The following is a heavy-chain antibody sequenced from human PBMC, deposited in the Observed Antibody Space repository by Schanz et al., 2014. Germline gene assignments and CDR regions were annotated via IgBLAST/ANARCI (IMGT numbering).Heavy chain of an antibody. J-gene: IGHJ4*02. Sequence: EVQLVESGGGLVQPGGSLRLSCAASGFTFNNYDMNWVRLVPGKGLECVSGISGGGGSAYYADSVKGRFTISRDNSKNTLYLQMNSLRAEDTAVYYCARDYAGFDCWGQGTLVTVSS. V-gene: IGHV3-23*04. CDR3: ARDYAGFDC. CDR2: ISGGGGSA. CDR1: GFTFNNYD. D-gene: IGHD3-16*01.